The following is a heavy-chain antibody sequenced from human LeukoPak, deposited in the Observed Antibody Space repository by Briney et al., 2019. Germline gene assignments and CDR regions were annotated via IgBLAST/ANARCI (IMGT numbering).Heavy chain of an antibody. CDR2: IYYSGST. J-gene: IGHJ4*02. D-gene: IGHD4-17*01. Sequence: SQTLSLTCTVSGDSISSGDYYWSWIRQPPGKGLEWIGYIYYSGSTYYNPSLKSRVTISVDTSKNQFSLKLSSVTAADTAVYYCARGDYGLNEFDYWGQGTLVTVS. CDR3: ARGDYGLNEFDY. CDR1: GDSISSGDYY. V-gene: IGHV4-30-4*08.